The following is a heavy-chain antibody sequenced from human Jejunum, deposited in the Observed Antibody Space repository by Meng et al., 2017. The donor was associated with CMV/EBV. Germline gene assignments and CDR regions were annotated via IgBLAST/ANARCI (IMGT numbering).Heavy chain of an antibody. Sequence: SGFTVSIYKMNWVRQAPGKGLEWVSSISGNSNCIFYRDSVEGRFTISRDNAKNSLFLQMNSLRAEDSAVYYCARDMVWGDPNSFDAWGQGTLVTVSS. CDR3: ARDMVWGDPNSFDA. CDR1: GFTVSIYK. V-gene: IGHV3-21*01. CDR2: ISGNSNCI. D-gene: IGHD3-10*01. J-gene: IGHJ5*02.